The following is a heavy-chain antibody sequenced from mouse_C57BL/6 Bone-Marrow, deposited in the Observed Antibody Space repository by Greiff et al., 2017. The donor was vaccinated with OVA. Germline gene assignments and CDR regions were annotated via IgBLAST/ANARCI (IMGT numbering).Heavy chain of an antibody. CDR3: ARPYDYGGAWFAY. CDR1: GYTFTSYW. V-gene: IGHV1-61*01. CDR2: IYPSDSET. J-gene: IGHJ3*01. D-gene: IGHD2-4*01. Sequence: QVQLQQSGAELVRPGSSVKLSCKASGYTFTSYWMDWVKQRPGQGLEWIGNIYPSDSETPYNQKFKDKATLTVDKSSSTAYMQLSSLTSEDSAVYYCARPYDYGGAWFAYWGQGTLVTVSA.